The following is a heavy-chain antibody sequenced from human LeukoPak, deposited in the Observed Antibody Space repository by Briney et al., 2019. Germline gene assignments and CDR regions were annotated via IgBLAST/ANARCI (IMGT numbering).Heavy chain of an antibody. CDR3: ARVPCSGGSCYYYYFDY. Sequence: PSETLSLTCTVSGGSISSNSYYWGWIRQPPGKGLEWIGSIYYSGSTYYNPSLKSRVTISVDTSKNQFSLKLSSVTAADTAVYYCARVPCSGGSCYYYYFDYWGQGTLVTVSS. CDR2: IYYSGST. V-gene: IGHV4-39*01. J-gene: IGHJ4*02. CDR1: GGSISSNSYY. D-gene: IGHD2-15*01.